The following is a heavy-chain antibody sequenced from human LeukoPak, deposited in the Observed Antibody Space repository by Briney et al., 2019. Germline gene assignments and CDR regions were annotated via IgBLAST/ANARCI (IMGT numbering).Heavy chain of an antibody. J-gene: IGHJ5*02. CDR1: GGSISSHY. D-gene: IGHD4-17*01. V-gene: IGHV4-59*11. CDR2: IYYSGST. CDR3: ARGGTTVTPGLLWFDP. Sequence: AETLSLTCSVSGGSISSHYWSWIRQPPGKGLEWIGYIYYSGSTKYNPSLKSRVTISVDTSKNQFSLKLSSVTAADTAVYYCARGGTTVTPGLLWFDPWGQGTLVTVSS.